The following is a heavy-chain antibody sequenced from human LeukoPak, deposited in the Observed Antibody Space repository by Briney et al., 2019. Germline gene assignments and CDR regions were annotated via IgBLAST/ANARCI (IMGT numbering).Heavy chain of an antibody. CDR3: AKTSLYDFWSGQFDY. D-gene: IGHD3-3*01. Sequence: GGSLRLSCVASGFTFSSRDWMTWVRQAPGKGLEWVANIKQDGSEKNYVDSVKGRFTISRDNAKNSVDLQMNSLRAEDTAVYYCAKTSLYDFWSGQFDYWGQGTLVTVSS. V-gene: IGHV3-7*03. CDR1: GFTFSSRDW. J-gene: IGHJ4*02. CDR2: IKQDGSEK.